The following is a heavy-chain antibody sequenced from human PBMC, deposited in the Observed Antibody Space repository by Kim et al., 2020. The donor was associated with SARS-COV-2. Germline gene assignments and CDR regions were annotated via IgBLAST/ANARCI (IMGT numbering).Heavy chain of an antibody. J-gene: IGHJ6*02. V-gene: IGHV3-73*01. Sequence: TAYAASVKGRFSVSRDDSKNTAYLQMNSLKSEDTAVYYCIRGSPGGLDVWGPGTTVTVSS. CDR3: IRGSPGGLDV. CDR2: T.